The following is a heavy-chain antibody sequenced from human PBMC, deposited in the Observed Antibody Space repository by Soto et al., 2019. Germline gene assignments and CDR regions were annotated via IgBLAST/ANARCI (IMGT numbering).Heavy chain of an antibody. D-gene: IGHD3-16*02. Sequence: APVNVSCKAPADTFTSYYIHWVRQAPGHGLEWMGIINPNGGSTRFAQTFPGRITMTTDTSTRTVYMELRSLRSEDTAVFYCTRSSGGVFGFIIECSNLLAPWGQGSLVDVSS. J-gene: IGHJ5*01. CDR2: INPNGGST. CDR3: TRSSGGVFGFIIECSNLLAP. CDR1: ADTFTSYY. V-gene: IGHV1-46*01.